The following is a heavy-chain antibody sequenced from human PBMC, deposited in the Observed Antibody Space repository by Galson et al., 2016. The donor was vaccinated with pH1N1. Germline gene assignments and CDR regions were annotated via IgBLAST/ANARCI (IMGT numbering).Heavy chain of an antibody. CDR2: IIPIFRTA. CDR3: ARWDYGDYVGWFDP. V-gene: IGHV1-69*13. J-gene: IGHJ5*02. Sequence: SVKVSCKASGGTFSSYGISWVRQAPGQGLEWMGRIIPIFRTANYAQKFQGRVTITADESTSTAYMELSSLRSEDTAVYYCARWDYGDYVGWFDPWGQGTLVTVSS. CDR1: GGTFSSYG. D-gene: IGHD4-17*01.